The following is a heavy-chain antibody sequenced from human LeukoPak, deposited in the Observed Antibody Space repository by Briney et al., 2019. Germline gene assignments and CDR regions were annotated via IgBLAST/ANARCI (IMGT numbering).Heavy chain of an antibody. V-gene: IGHV3-30*18. Sequence: GSLRLSCAASGFTFSIYWMSWVRQAPGKGLEWVAVISYDGSNKYYADSVKGRFTISRDNSKNTLYLQMNSLRAEDTAVYYCAKDTPDTPRGYSGYGGRDYWGQGTLVTVSS. CDR3: AKDTPDTPRGYSGYGGRDY. CDR1: GFTFSIYW. J-gene: IGHJ4*02. D-gene: IGHD5-12*01. CDR2: ISYDGSNK.